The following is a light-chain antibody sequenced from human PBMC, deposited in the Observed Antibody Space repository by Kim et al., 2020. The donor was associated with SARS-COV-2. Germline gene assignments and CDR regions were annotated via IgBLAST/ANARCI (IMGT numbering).Light chain of an antibody. J-gene: IGLJ2*01. CDR1: GGSIDDHY. CDR2: EDD. CDR3: QSYNRDNVL. Sequence: GKTVTISCTRSGGSIDDHYVQWYQQRPGGVPTTVIYEDDQRPSGVSDRFSGSIDNSSNSASLTISGLRTEDEADYYCQSYNRDNVLFGGGTQLTVL. V-gene: IGLV6-57*03.